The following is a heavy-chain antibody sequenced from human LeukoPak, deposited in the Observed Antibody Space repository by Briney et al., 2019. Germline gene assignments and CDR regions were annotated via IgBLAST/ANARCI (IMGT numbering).Heavy chain of an antibody. V-gene: IGHV3-30*04. CDR2: ISYDGSNK. CDR3: ARGPAAHVIPFDY. J-gene: IGHJ4*02. Sequence: GGSLRLSCAASGFTLSSYAMHWVRQAPGKGLEWVAVISYDGSNKYYADSVKGRFTISRDNSKNTLYLQMNSLRAEDTAVYYCARGPAAHVIPFDYWGQGTLVTVSS. D-gene: IGHD6-13*01. CDR1: GFTLSSYA.